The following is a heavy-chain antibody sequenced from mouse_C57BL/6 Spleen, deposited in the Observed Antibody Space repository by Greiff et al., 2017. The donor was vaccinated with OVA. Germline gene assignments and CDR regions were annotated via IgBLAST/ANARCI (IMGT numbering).Heavy chain of an antibody. CDR2: INPNNGGT. J-gene: IGHJ4*01. CDR3: ARILIYDGYYYAMDY. Sequence: VHVKQSGPELVKPGASVKLSCKASGYTFTDYNMHWVKQSHGKNLEWIGYINPNNGGTSYNQKFKGKATLTVNKSSSTAYMELRSLTSEDSAVYYCARILIYDGYYYAMDYWGQGTSVTVSS. D-gene: IGHD2-3*01. CDR1: GYTFTDYN. V-gene: IGHV1-22*01.